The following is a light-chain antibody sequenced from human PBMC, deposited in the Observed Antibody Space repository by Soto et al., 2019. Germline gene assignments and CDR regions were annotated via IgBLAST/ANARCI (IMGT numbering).Light chain of an antibody. CDR2: DVN. Sequence: QSALTQPRSVSGSPGQSVAISCTGTSSDVGAYNYVSWYQQHPGKAPKDMIYDVNKRPSGVPDRFSGSKSDNTASLTISGLQAEDEADYYCCAYAGSYSLVFGGGTKLTVL. CDR3: CAYAGSYSLV. V-gene: IGLV2-11*01. CDR1: SSDVGAYNY. J-gene: IGLJ2*01.